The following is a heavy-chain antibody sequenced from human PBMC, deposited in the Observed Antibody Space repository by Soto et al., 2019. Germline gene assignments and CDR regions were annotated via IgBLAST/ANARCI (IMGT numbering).Heavy chain of an antibody. CDR2: ISAYNGNT. J-gene: IGHJ4*02. V-gene: IGHV1-18*01. Sequence: ASAEASSEECGYSYTRYGISLVRQSPGQGLEWMGWISAYNGNTNYAQKLQGRVTMTTDTSTSTAYMELRSLRSDDTAVYYCARTPPIVGATATDYWGQGTLVTVSS. D-gene: IGHD1-26*01. CDR3: ARTPPIVGATATDY. CDR1: GYSYTRYG.